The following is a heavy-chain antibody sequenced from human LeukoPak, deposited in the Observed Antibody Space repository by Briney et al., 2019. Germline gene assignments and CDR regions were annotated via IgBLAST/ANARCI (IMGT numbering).Heavy chain of an antibody. CDR3: ARDCSVNDGTICY. CDR1: GFTFDDYA. Sequence: GRSLRLSCAASGFTFDDYAMHWVRQAPGKGLEWVSGISWNSGSIGYADSVKGRFTISRDNAKNSLYLQMNSLRAEDTAVYYCARDCSVNDGTICYWGQGTLATVSS. D-gene: IGHD2-2*01. CDR2: ISWNSGSI. V-gene: IGHV3-9*01. J-gene: IGHJ4*02.